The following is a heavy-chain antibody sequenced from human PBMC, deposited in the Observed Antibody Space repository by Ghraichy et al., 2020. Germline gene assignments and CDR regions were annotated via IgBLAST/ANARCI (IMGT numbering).Heavy chain of an antibody. J-gene: IGHJ3*02. V-gene: IGHV4-59*01. CDR1: GGPITSYY. CDR3: ARANSGYYDDAFDI. CDR2: IYHSGSA. D-gene: IGHD3-22*01. Sequence: GSLSLTCTVSGGPITSYYWSWIRQPPGKGLEWIGYIYHSGSANYNPSLKSRVTISIDTSKNQFSLKLSSVTAADTAVYYCARANSGYYDDAFDIWGQGTMVTVSS.